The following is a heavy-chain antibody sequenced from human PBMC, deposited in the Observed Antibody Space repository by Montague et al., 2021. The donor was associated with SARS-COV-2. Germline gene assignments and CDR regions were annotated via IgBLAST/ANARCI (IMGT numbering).Heavy chain of an antibody. Sequence: SETLSLTCSVPGGSNCSSSHYCTRLRYRPGKVLYWIGCIYYSGSTYYNPSLKSRVTISVDTSKNQFSLKLSSVTAADAAVYYCARFPTSYYYDSKAAPATPDAFDIWGQGTMVTVSS. D-gene: IGHD3-22*01. V-gene: IGHV4-39*01. CDR1: GGSNCSSSHY. CDR2: IYYSGST. CDR3: ARFPTSYYYDSKAAPATPDAFDI. J-gene: IGHJ3*02.